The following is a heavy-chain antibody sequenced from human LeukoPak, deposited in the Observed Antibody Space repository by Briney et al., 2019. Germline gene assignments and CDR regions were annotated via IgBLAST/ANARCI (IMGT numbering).Heavy chain of an antibody. CDR3: ARVRVSRRVGATESSYFDY. D-gene: IGHD1-26*01. J-gene: IGHJ4*02. CDR2: IIPIFGTA. V-gene: IGHV1-69*13. Sequence: SVKVSCKASGGTFSSYAISWVRQAPGQGLEWMGGIIPIFGTANYAQKFQGRVTITADESTSTAYMELSSLRSEDTAVYYCARVRVSRRVGATESSYFDYWGQGTLVTVSS. CDR1: GGTFSSYA.